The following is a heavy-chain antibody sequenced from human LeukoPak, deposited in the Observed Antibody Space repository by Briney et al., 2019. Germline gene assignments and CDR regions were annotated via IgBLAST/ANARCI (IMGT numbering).Heavy chain of an antibody. Sequence: ASVKVSFTASGYTFTDYYMHWVRQAHGQGLEWMGWINPNSCGTNYAQKFQGRVTMTRDTPISTAYMELSRLRSDDTAVYYCARSRGGIAAAGSDYWGQGTLVTVSS. CDR3: ARSRGGIAAAGSDY. CDR2: INPNSCGT. V-gene: IGHV1-2*02. J-gene: IGHJ4*02. D-gene: IGHD6-13*01. CDR1: GYTFTDYY.